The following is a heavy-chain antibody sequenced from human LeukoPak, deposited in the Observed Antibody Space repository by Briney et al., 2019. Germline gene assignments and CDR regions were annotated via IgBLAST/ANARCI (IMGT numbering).Heavy chain of an antibody. J-gene: IGHJ4*02. Sequence: PGGSLRLSCAASGFTVSSNYMSWVRQAPGKGLEWVSVIYSGGSTYYADSVKGRFTISRDNSKNTLYLQMNSLRAEDTAVYYCARVNYGDYDDYWGQGTLVTVSS. V-gene: IGHV3-66*01. CDR1: GFTVSSNY. CDR3: ARVNYGDYDDY. D-gene: IGHD4-17*01. CDR2: IYSGGST.